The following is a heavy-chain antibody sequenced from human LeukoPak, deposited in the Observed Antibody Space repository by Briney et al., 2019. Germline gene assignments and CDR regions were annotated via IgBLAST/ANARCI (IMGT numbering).Heavy chain of an antibody. CDR2: ISGSGGST. CDR3: AKESPGYSSGWYGANWFDP. V-gene: IGHV3-23*01. D-gene: IGHD6-19*01. CDR1: GFTFSSYA. Sequence: GGSLRLSCAASGFTFSSYAMSWVRQAPGKGLEWVSAISGSGGSTYYADSVKGRFTISRDNSKNTLYLQMNSLRAEDTAVYYCAKESPGYSSGWYGANWFDPWGQGTLVTVSS. J-gene: IGHJ5*02.